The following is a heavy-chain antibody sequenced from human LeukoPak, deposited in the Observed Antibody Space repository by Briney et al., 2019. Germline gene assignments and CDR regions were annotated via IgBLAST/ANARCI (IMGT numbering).Heavy chain of an antibody. J-gene: IGHJ6*03. CDR2: IYTSGSP. D-gene: IGHD1-1*01. CDR1: GGSITSGSHY. CDR3: AKGGSVMERLHYYYMDV. V-gene: IGHV4-61*02. Sequence: TSETLSLTCTVSGGSITSGSHYWSWIRQPAGKGLEWIGRIYTSGSPNYNPSLKSRVTISIDTSKNQFSLKLTSVTAADTAVYYCAKGGSVMERLHYYYMDVWGKGTTVTVSS.